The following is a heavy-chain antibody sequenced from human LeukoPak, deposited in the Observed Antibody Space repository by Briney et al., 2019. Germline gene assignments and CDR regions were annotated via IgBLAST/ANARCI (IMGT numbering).Heavy chain of an antibody. Sequence: PGGSLRLSCAASGFTFSSYSMNWVRQAPGKGLEWVSSISSSSYIYYADSVKGRFTISRDNAKNSLYLQMNSLRAEDTAVYYCARDLSSYDYVWGSYRYTQAFDIWGQGTMVTVSS. CDR1: GFTFSSYS. J-gene: IGHJ3*02. D-gene: IGHD3-16*02. CDR2: ISSSSYI. CDR3: ARDLSSYDYVWGSYRYTQAFDI. V-gene: IGHV3-21*01.